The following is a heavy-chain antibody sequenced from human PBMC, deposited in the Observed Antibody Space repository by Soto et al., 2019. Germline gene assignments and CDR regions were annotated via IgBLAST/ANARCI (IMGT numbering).Heavy chain of an antibody. J-gene: IGHJ6*03. CDR3: ASSPTVTTNYYYYYYMDV. CDR1: GYTFTSYA. D-gene: IGHD4-4*01. Sequence: QVQLVQSGAEVKKPGASVKVSCKASGYTFTSYAMHWVRQAPGHRLEWMGWINAGNGNTKYSQKFQGRVTITRDTSASTAYMELSSLRSEDTAVYYCASSPTVTTNYYYYYYMDVWGKGTTVTVSS. CDR2: INAGNGNT. V-gene: IGHV1-3*01.